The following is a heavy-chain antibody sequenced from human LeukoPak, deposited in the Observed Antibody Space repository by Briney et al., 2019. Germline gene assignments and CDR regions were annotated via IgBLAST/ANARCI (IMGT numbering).Heavy chain of an antibody. J-gene: IGHJ5*02. CDR1: GGSLSSYY. Sequence: SETLSLTCTGSGGSLSSYYWSWVRQPPGKGLEGIGDIYYSGSTNYNPSLKSRVTISVDTSKNQFSLKLSSVTAADTAVYYCARVGGDILTGFHYNWFDPWGQGTLVTVSS. D-gene: IGHD3-9*01. CDR3: ARVGGDILTGFHYNWFDP. CDR2: IYYSGST. V-gene: IGHV4-59*01.